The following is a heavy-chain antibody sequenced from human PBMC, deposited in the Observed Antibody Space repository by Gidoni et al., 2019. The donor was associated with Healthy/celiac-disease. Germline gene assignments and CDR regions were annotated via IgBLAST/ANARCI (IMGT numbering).Heavy chain of an antibody. Sequence: QVQRVQSGAEVKKPGASVKVSCKVSGYTLTELSMHWVRQAPGKGLEWMGGFDPEDGEKIDAQKFQGRVTMTEDTSTDTAYMELSSLRSEDTAVYYCATSFPQYSSGWYFHPFDPWGQGTLVTVSS. CDR1: GYTLTELS. J-gene: IGHJ5*02. V-gene: IGHV1-24*01. CDR3: ATSFPQYSSGWYFHPFDP. CDR2: FDPEDGEK. D-gene: IGHD6-19*01.